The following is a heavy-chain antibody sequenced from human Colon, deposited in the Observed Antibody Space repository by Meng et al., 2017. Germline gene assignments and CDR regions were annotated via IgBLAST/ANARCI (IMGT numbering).Heavy chain of an antibody. V-gene: IGHV4-31*03. CDR3: SRASFGDYNWFDP. CDR1: GGSSSSGGCY. Sequence: LQLQESGPGLAKPSQPLSLTCIVSGGSSSSGGCYWRWSRQHPGKGLGWIGYIYYSESTYNNPSLSSRVAISIYTSKTQFSLKLTSVTAADTDVYVCSRASFGDYNWFDPWGQGTLVTVSS. D-gene: IGHD4-17*01. J-gene: IGHJ5*02. CDR2: IYYSEST.